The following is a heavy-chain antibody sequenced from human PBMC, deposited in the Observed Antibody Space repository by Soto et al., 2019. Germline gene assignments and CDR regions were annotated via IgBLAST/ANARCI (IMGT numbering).Heavy chain of an antibody. J-gene: IGHJ6*02. CDR3: ARERVRNEHYDYCSYNMDV. CDR2: IYSGGST. V-gene: IGHV3-66*01. Sequence: EVQLVESGGGLVQPGGSLRLSCAASGFTVSSNYMSWVRQAPGKGLEWVSVIYSGGSTYYADSVKGRFTISRDNSKNTLYLQMNSLRAEYTAVYYCARERVRNEHYDYCSYNMDVWGLGTTVTVSS. CDR1: GFTVSSNY. D-gene: IGHD3-16*01.